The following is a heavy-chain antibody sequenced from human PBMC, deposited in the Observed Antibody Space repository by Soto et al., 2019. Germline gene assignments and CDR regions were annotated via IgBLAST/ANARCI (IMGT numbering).Heavy chain of an antibody. D-gene: IGHD3-10*01. CDR3: ARGYYYGSGPNDY. V-gene: IGHV4-34*01. J-gene: IGHJ4*02. CDR1: GGSFSGYY. Sequence: PSETLSLTCAVYGGSFSGYYWSWIRQPPGKGLEWIGEINHSGSTNYNPSLKSRVTISVDTSKNQFSLKLSSVTAADTAVYYCARGYYYGSGPNDYWGQGTLVTVS. CDR2: INHSGST.